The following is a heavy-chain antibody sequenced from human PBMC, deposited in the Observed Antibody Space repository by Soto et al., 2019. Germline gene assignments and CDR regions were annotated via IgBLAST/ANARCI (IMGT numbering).Heavy chain of an antibody. V-gene: IGHV4-59*01. CDR2: IYYSGST. CDR1: GGSISSYY. CDR3: ARDRSLNDAFDI. J-gene: IGHJ3*02. Sequence: PSETLSLTCTVSGGSISSYYWSWIRQPPGKGLEWIGYIYYSGSTNYNPSLKSRVTISVDTSKNQFSLKLSSVTAADTAVYYCARDRSLNDAFDIWGQGTMVTVS.